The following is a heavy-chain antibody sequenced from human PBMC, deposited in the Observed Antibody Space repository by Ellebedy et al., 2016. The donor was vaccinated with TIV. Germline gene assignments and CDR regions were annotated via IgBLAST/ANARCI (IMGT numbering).Heavy chain of an antibody. CDR3: AGPSYQLLSYYFDS. V-gene: IGHV3-33*03. D-gene: IGHD2-2*01. Sequence: PGGSLRLSCAASGFTFGRYGMHWVLQAPGKGLEWVAVIWVDGSKEFYADSVKGRFTISRDDSKNVVFLQMSSLRAEDTAVYYCAGPSYQLLSYYFDSWGQGTLVTVSS. CDR1: GFTFGRYG. J-gene: IGHJ4*02. CDR2: IWVDGSKE.